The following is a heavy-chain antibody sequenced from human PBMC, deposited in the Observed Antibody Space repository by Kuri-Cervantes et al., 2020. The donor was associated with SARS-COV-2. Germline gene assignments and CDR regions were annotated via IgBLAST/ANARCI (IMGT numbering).Heavy chain of an antibody. J-gene: IGHJ6*02. Sequence: GGSLRLSCAASGFTFSSYAMSWVRQAPGKGLEWVSYISSSSSTIYYADSVKGRFTISRDNAKNSLYLQMNSLRAEDTAVYYCARDAELAYYYYGMDVWGQETTVTVSS. CDR1: GFTFSSYA. CDR2: ISSSSSTI. CDR3: ARDAELAYYYYGMDV. D-gene: IGHD1-7*01. V-gene: IGHV3-48*01.